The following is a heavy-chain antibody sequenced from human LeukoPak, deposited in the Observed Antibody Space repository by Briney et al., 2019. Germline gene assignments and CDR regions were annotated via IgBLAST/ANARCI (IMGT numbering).Heavy chain of an antibody. CDR2: IDYSGST. V-gene: IGHV4-30-4*01. J-gene: IGHJ4*02. CDR1: SGSISSVDYY. Sequence: SENLSLTCTVSSGSISSVDYYWSWIRQPPGKGLEWIGYIDYSGSTYNNPSLKSRVTISVDTSKNQFSLKLSSVTAADTAVYYCARGWRTSCSDYWGQGTLVTVSS. CDR3: ARGWRTSCSDY. D-gene: IGHD2-2*01.